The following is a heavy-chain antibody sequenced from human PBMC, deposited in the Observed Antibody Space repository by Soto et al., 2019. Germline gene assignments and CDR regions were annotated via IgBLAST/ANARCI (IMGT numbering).Heavy chain of an antibody. CDR1: GFSLRTSGVG. J-gene: IGHJ3*01. CDR2: IYWNDEK. V-gene: IGHV2-5*01. CDR3: GNTHVVDNAFDV. Sequence: QITLKESGPTLVKPTQTLTLTCAFSGFSLRTSGVGVAWIRQPPGQALEWLALIYWNDEKRYNASLESRLTITKDTSNNQVVLTMTNMHPVDTATYSCGNTHVVDNAFDVWGQGTMVTVSS. D-gene: IGHD2-2*01.